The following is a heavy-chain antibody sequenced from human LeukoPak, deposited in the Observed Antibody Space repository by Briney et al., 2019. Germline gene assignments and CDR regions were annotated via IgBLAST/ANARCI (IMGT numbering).Heavy chain of an antibody. Sequence: GGSLRLSCAASGFTFSSYGMHWVRQAPGKGLEWVAFIRYDGSNKYYADSVKGRFTISRDNSKNTLYLQMNSLRAEDTAVYYCAIPPPLIAVAFADYWGQGTLVTVSS. V-gene: IGHV3-30*02. CDR3: AIPPPLIAVAFADY. J-gene: IGHJ4*02. CDR2: IRYDGSNK. D-gene: IGHD6-19*01. CDR1: GFTFSSYG.